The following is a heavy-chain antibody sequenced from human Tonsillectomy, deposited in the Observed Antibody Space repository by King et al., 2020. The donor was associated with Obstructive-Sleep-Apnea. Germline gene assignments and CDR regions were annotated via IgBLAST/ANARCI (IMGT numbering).Heavy chain of an antibody. J-gene: IGHJ5*02. Sequence: VQLVESGGGLVKPGGALRLSCAASGYTFMDYYMSCIRQAPGKGLEWVLFISGSSTYTNYADSWKDRFTISRDKAKNSLYLQMNSLRAEDTAVYYCARDLNYYDSSGYYPDGWFDPWGQGTLVTVSS. V-gene: IGHV3-11*06. CDR3: ARDLNYYDSSGYYPDGWFDP. D-gene: IGHD3-22*01. CDR2: ISGSSTYT. CDR1: GYTFMDYY.